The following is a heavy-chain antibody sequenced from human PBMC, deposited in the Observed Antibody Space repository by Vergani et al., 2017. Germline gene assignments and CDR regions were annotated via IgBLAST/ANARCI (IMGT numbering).Heavy chain of an antibody. CDR2: IYYSGST. CDR1: GGSISSYY. V-gene: IGHV4-59*01. D-gene: IGHD6-13*01. Sequence: QVQLQESGPGLVKPSETLSLTCTVSGGSISSYYWSWIRQPPGKGLEWIGYIYYSGSTNYNPSLKSRVTISVDTSKNQFSLKLSSVTAADTAVYYCARAPDIAAAGRHWFDPWGQGTLVTVSS. CDR3: ARAPDIAAAGRHWFDP. J-gene: IGHJ5*02.